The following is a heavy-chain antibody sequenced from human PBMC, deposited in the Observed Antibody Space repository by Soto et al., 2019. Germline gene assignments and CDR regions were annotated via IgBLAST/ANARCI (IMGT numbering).Heavy chain of an antibody. V-gene: IGHV3-11*06. CDR1: GFTFSDYY. Sequence: GGSLRLSCAASGFTFSDYYMSWIRQAPGKGLEWVSYISSDSSYTNYADSVKGRFTISRDSAKNSLYVQMNSLRAEDTAVYYCARSGISGYSYYFDYWGQGTLVTVSS. CDR3: ARSGISGYSYYFDY. J-gene: IGHJ4*02. D-gene: IGHD3-22*01. CDR2: ISSDSSYT.